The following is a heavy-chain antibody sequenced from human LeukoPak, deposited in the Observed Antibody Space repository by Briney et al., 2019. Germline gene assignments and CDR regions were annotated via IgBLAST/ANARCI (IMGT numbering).Heavy chain of an antibody. CDR3: ARDALGSYDY. CDR1: GFTFSDFY. Sequence: GGPLRLSCEASGFTFSDFYMFWIRQVPGKGLEWISYISNTGSTMYYADSVKGRFTISRDNAKNTLYLQMNSLRAEDTAVYYCARDALGSYDYWGQGALVTVSS. J-gene: IGHJ4*02. D-gene: IGHD3-10*01. CDR2: ISNTGSTM. V-gene: IGHV3-11*01.